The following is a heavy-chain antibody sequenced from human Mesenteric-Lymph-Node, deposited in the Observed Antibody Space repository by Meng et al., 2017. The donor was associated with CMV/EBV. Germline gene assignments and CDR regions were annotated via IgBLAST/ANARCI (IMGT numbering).Heavy chain of an antibody. J-gene: IGHJ4*02. CDR3: ARMYSSSSGKAFDY. CDR2: SSSSGSTK. CDR1: GFTFSSYE. V-gene: IGHV3-48*03. Sequence: GESLKISCAASGFTFSSYEMNWVRQAPGKGLEWVSYSSSSGSTKYYADSVKGRFTISRDNAKNSLYLQMNSLRAEDTAVYYCARMYSSSSGKAFDYWGQGTLVTVSS. D-gene: IGHD6-6*01.